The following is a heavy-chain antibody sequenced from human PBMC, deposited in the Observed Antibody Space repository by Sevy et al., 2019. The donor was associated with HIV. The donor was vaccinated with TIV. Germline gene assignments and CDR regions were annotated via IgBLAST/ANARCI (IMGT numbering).Heavy chain of an antibody. CDR3: ARVKARGTYYYDSSEEMAYYFDY. V-gene: IGHV3-21*01. CDR1: GFTFSSYS. J-gene: IGHJ4*02. CDR2: ISSSSSYI. Sequence: GGSLILSCAASGFTFSSYSMNWVRQAPGKGLEWVSSISSSSSYIYYANSVKGRFTISRDNAKNSLYLQMNSLRAEDTAVYYCARVKARGTYYYDSSEEMAYYFDYWGQGTLVTVSS. D-gene: IGHD3-22*01.